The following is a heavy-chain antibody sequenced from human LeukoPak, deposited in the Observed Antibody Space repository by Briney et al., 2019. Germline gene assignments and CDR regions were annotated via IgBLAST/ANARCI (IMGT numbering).Heavy chain of an antibody. CDR2: IIPIFGTA. CDR1: GGTFSSYA. CDR3: ARRLYYYDSSGYYNAFDI. Sequence: SVKVSCKASGGTFSSYAISWVRQAPGQGLEWMGRIIPIFGTANYAQKFQGRVTITTDESTSTAYMELSSLKASDTAMYYCARRLYYYDSSGYYNAFDIWGQGTMVTVSS. J-gene: IGHJ3*02. D-gene: IGHD3-22*01. V-gene: IGHV1-69*05.